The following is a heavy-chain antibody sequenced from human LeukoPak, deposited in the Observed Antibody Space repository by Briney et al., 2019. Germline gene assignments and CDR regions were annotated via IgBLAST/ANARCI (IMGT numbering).Heavy chain of an antibody. Sequence: EASVKVSCKASGYTFTSYAMNWVRQAPGQGLEWMGWINTNTGNPTYAQGFTGRFVFSLDTSVSTAYLQISSLKAEDTAVYYCARDRDYDFWSGPPSDGMDVWGQGTTVTVSS. J-gene: IGHJ6*02. CDR3: ARDRDYDFWSGPPSDGMDV. CDR2: INTNTGNP. CDR1: GYTFTSYA. D-gene: IGHD3-3*01. V-gene: IGHV7-4-1*02.